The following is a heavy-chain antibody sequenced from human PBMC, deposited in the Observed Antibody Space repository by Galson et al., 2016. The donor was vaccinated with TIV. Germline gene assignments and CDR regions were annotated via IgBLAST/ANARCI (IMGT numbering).Heavy chain of an antibody. CDR3: ARGRSHGLYFDY. CDR2: VSYDGIRT. J-gene: IGHJ4*02. V-gene: IGHV3-30-3*01. CDR1: GFTFSSYA. Sequence: SLRLSCAASGFTFSSYAIHWVRQAPGKGLEWVAAVSYDGIRTYYADSVKGRFTIARENSKDTLYIQMNSLRAEDTAVYYCARGRSHGLYFDYWGRGTLVTVSS. D-gene: IGHD3-16*01.